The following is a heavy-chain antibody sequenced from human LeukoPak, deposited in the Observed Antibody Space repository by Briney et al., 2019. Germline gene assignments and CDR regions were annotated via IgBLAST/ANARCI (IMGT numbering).Heavy chain of an antibody. CDR1: GFTFSSYA. Sequence: GGSLRLSCAASGFTFSSYAMSWVRQAPGKGLEWVSAISGSGGSTYHADSVKGRFTISRDNSKNTLYLQMNSLRAEDTAVYYCTKAPVAYCSGAFCYPFDYWGQGTLVTVSS. J-gene: IGHJ4*02. CDR3: TKAPVAYCSGAFCYPFDY. D-gene: IGHD2-15*01. CDR2: ISGSGGST. V-gene: IGHV3-23*01.